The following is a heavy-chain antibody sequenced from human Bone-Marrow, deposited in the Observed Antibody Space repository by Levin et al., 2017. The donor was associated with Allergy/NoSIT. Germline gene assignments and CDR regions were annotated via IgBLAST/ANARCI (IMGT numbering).Heavy chain of an antibody. CDR3: AGDPVAAAGTGGGSDGMDV. D-gene: IGHD6-13*01. CDR2: IKQDGSEK. V-gene: IGHV3-7*01. J-gene: IGHJ6*02. Sequence: PGGSLRLSCAASGFTFSYYWMTWVRQAPGKGLEWVANIKQDGSEKYYVDSVKGRFTIPRDNAKKSLYLQMNSLRVEDTAVYYCAGDPVAAAGTGGGSDGMDVWGQGTAVTVSS. CDR1: GFTFSYYW.